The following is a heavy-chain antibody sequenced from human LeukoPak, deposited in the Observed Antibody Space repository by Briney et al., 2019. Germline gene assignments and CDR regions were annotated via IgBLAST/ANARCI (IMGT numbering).Heavy chain of an antibody. CDR2: IYYSGST. Sequence: SETLSLTCTVSGGSISNSDYSWGWVRQPPGKGLEWIGYIYYSGSTNYNPSLKSRVTISVDTSKNQFSLKLSSVTAADTAVYYCARRRITRGGYFDYWGQGTLVTVSS. J-gene: IGHJ4*02. CDR1: GGSISNSDYS. V-gene: IGHV4-61*05. D-gene: IGHD3-10*01. CDR3: ARRRITRGGYFDY.